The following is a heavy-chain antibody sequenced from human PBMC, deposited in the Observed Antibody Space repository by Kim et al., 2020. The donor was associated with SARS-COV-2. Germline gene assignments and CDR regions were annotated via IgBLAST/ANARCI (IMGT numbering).Heavy chain of an antibody. Sequence: SETLSLTCAVYGGSFSGYYWSWIRQPPGKGLEWIGEINHSGSTNYNPSLKSRVTISVDTSKNQFSLKLSSVTAADTAVYYCASVYDYVWAYQRGYFDYWG. CDR3: ASVYDYVWAYQRGYFDY. CDR2: INHSGST. CDR1: GGSFSGYY. D-gene: IGHD3-16*01. V-gene: IGHV4-34*01. J-gene: IGHJ4*03.